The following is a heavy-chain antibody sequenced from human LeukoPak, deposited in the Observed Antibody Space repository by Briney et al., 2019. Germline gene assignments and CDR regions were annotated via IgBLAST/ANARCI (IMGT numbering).Heavy chain of an antibody. CDR2: ISSSSSTI. D-gene: IGHD6-13*01. J-gene: IGHJ4*02. Sequence: GGSLRLSCAASGFTFSSYSMNWVRQAPGKGLEWVSYISSSSSTIYYADSVKGRFTISRDNAKNSLYLQMNSLRAEDTAVYYCAREVGSSWTREFDYWGQGTLVTVSS. CDR1: GFTFSSYS. CDR3: AREVGSSWTREFDY. V-gene: IGHV3-48*01.